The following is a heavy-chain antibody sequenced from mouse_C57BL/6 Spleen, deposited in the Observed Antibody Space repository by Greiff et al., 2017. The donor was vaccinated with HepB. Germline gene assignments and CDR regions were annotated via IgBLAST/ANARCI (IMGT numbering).Heavy chain of an antibody. CDR2: IDPNSGGT. CDR3: ARGEDPGAWFAY. J-gene: IGHJ3*01. CDR1: GYTFTSYW. Sequence: QVQLQQPGAELVKPGASVKLSCKASGYTFTSYWMHWVKQRPGRGLEWIGRIDPNSGGTKYNEKFKSKATLTVDKPSSTAYMQLSSLTSKDSAVYYCARGEDPGAWFAYWGQGTLVTVSA. V-gene: IGHV1-72*01.